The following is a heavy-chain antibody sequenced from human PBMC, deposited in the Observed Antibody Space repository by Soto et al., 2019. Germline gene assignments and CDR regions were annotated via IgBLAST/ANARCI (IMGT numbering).Heavy chain of an antibody. V-gene: IGHV4-59*01. Sequence: QGQLQESGPGLVKPSETLSLTCTVSGDSISTYNWGWIRQPPGKGLEWIGCIYYSGVTNYNPSLTSGVPISVSTPKNQLSLKLNSVTAADTAVYYCARVAADIASWLDPWGQGTLVTVSS. J-gene: IGHJ5*02. D-gene: IGHD5-12*01. CDR2: IYYSGVT. CDR3: ARVAADIASWLDP. CDR1: GDSISTYN.